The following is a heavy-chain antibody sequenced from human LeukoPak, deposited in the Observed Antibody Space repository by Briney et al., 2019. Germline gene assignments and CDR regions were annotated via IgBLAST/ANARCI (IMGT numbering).Heavy chain of an antibody. CDR2: IYTSGST. Sequence: PSETLSPTCTVSGGSISSYYWSWIRQPAGKGLEWIGRIYTSGSTNYNPSLKSRVTMSVDTSKNQFSLKLSSVTAADTAVYYCARSLYYDSSGPYGMDVWGQGTTVTVSS. V-gene: IGHV4-4*07. J-gene: IGHJ6*02. CDR1: GGSISSYY. D-gene: IGHD3-22*01. CDR3: ARSLYYDSSGPYGMDV.